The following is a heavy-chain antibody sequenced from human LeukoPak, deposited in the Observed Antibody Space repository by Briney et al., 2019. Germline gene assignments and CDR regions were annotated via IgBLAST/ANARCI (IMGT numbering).Heavy chain of an antibody. CDR3: ATARSLRFLEWSKRSTDY. CDR1: GYTLTELS. D-gene: IGHD3-3*01. J-gene: IGHJ4*02. Sequence: ASVKVSCKVSGYTLTELSMHWVRQAPGKGLEWMGGFDPEDGETIYAQKFQGRVTMTEDTSTDTAYMELSSLRSEHTAVYYCATARSLRFLEWSKRSTDYWGQGTLVTVSS. CDR2: FDPEDGET. V-gene: IGHV1-24*01.